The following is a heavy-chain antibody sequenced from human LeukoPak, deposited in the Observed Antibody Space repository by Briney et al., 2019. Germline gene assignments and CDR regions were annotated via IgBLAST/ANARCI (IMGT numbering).Heavy chain of an antibody. V-gene: IGHV4-34*01. CDR3: ARGVRYGFWSGYDAPYFDY. D-gene: IGHD3-3*01. CDR1: GGSFSGYY. J-gene: IGHJ4*02. CDR2: INHSGST. Sequence: SETLSLTCAVYGGSFSGYYWSWIRQPPGKGLEWIGEINHSGSTNYNPSLKSRVTISVDTSKNQFSLKLSSVTAANTAVYYCARGVRYGFWSGYDAPYFDYWGQGTLVTVSS.